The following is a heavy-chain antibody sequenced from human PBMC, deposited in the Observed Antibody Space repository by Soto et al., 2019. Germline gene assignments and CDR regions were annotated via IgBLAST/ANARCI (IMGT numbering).Heavy chain of an antibody. CDR3: ARDRDTAMVENWFGP. CDR1: GFTFSSYA. CDR2: ISYDGSNK. J-gene: IGHJ5*02. D-gene: IGHD5-18*01. V-gene: IGHV3-30-3*01. Sequence: GGSLRLSCAASGFTFSSYAMHWVRQAPGKGLEWVAVISYDGSNKYYADSVKGRFTISRDNSKNTLYLQMNSLRAEDTAVYYCARDRDTAMVENWFGPWGQGTLVTVSS.